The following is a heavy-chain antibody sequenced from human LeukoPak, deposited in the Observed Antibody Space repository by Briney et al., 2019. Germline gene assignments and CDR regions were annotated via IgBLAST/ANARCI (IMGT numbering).Heavy chain of an antibody. CDR3: VKGPSNWSDYY. CDR2: ISASGGNT. D-gene: IGHD1-1*01. CDR1: GGSISSGGYY. V-gene: IGHV3-23*01. J-gene: IGHJ4*02. Sequence: PSETLSLTCTVSGGSISSGGYYWSWVRQAPGRGLEWVSTISASGGNTYYADSVKGRFTISRDNSKNTLYLQMNSLGAEDTAVYYCVKGPSNWSDYYWGQGALVTVPS.